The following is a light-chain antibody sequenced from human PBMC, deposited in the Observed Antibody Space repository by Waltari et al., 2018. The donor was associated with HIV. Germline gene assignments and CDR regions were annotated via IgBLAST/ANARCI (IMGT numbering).Light chain of an antibody. Sequence: QSALTQPASVSGSPGQSITISCTATRRACGYYNSLPWYQQHPGKAPKLVIFEVNSRPSGVSNRFSASKSGNTASLTISGLQAEDEADYYCSSYTSINTRVFGGGTKLTV. V-gene: IGLV2-14*01. CDR2: EVN. CDR1: RRACGYYNS. CDR3: SSYTSINTRV. J-gene: IGLJ2*01.